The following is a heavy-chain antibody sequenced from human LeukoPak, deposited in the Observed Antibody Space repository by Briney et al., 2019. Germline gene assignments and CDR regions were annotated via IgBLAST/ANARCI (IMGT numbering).Heavy chain of an antibody. CDR2: INHSGST. V-gene: IGHV4-34*01. D-gene: IGHD4-23*01. Sequence: SETLSLTCAVYGGSFSGYYWSWIRQPPGKGLEWIGEINHSGSTNYNPSLKSRVTISVDTSKNQFSLKLSSVTAADTAVHYCARGRVSQKSYYCMDVWGKGTTVTVSS. CDR3: ARGRVSQKSYYCMDV. J-gene: IGHJ6*03. CDR1: GGSFSGYY.